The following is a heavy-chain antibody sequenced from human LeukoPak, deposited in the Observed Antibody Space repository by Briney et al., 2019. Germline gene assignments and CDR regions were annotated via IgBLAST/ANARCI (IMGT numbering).Heavy chain of an antibody. CDR2: IRSKAYGGTT. Sequence: GGSLRLSCTASGFTFGDYAMSWVRQAPGKGLEWVGFIRSKAYGGTTEYAASVKGRFTISRDDSKSIAYLQMNSLKTEDTAVYYCTRTRYSGSSYYYYYMDVWGKGTTVTVSS. CDR1: GFTFGDYA. J-gene: IGHJ6*03. D-gene: IGHD1-26*01. CDR3: TRTRYSGSSYYYYYMDV. V-gene: IGHV3-49*04.